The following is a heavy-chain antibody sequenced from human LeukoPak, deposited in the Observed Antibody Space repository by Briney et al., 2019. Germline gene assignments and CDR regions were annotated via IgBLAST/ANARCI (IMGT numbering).Heavy chain of an antibody. CDR3: AKIGGTATDY. D-gene: IGHD3-16*01. Sequence: GGSLRLSCAASGFTFSSYAMHWVRQAPGKGLEWVAVISYDGSNKYYADSVKGRFTISRDNSKNSLYLQMNSLRAEDTALYYCAKIGGTATDYWGQGTLVTVSS. V-gene: IGHV3-30-3*02. CDR1: GFTFSSYA. J-gene: IGHJ4*02. CDR2: ISYDGSNK.